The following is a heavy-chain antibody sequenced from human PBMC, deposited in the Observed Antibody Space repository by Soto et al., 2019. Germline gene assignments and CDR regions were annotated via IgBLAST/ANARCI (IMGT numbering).Heavy chain of an antibody. V-gene: IGHV4-59*01. J-gene: IGHJ4*02. CDR2: IYYSGST. D-gene: IGHD1-20*01. Sequence: SETLSLTCTVSGGSISSYYWSWIRQPPGKGLEWIGYIYYSGSTNYNPSLKSRVTISVDTSKNQFSLKLSSVTAADTAVYYCARDRYNWNDVGYFDYWGQGTLVTVSS. CDR1: GGSISSYY. CDR3: ARDRYNWNDVGYFDY.